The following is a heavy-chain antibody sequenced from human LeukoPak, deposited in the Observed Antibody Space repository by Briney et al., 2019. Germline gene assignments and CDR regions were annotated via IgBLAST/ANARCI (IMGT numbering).Heavy chain of an antibody. J-gene: IGHJ6*03. CDR2: IYPGDSDT. V-gene: IGHV5-51*01. D-gene: IGHD3-3*01. CDR1: GYSFTSYW. CDR3: ARQVWSAYIFNYMDV. Sequence: GESLKISCKGSGYSFTSYWIGWVRQMPGKGLEWMGIIYPGDSDTRYSPSFQGQVTISADKSITTAYLQWSSLKASDTAIYFCARQVWSAYIFNYMDVWGKVTTVTVSS.